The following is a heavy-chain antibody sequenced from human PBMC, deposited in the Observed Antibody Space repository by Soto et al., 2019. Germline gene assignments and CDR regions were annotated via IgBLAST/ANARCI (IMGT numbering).Heavy chain of an antibody. CDR3: AREPSI. CDR1: GGSISSGGYF. Sequence: QVQLQESGPGLVKPSQTLSLTCTVSGGSISSGGYFWNWIRQHPGKGLEWIGYIYYSGGTYYNPSPXSXFTISVDTSKNQFSLKLSSVTAADTAVYYCAREPSIWGQGTLVTVSS. J-gene: IGHJ4*02. V-gene: IGHV4-31*03. CDR2: IYYSGGT.